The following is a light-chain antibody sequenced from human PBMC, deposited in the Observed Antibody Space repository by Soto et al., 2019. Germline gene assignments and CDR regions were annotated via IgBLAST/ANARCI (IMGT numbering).Light chain of an antibody. V-gene: IGKV3-15*01. Sequence: TLSPATLSASPGERVTLSCRASQFVSSRLAWYQRRPGQVPRLLIYDTSTRAPGISARFSGSGSGTEFTLTISSLQSEDFAVYYCQEYIQWPPGMFGPGTKVAIK. CDR1: QFVSSR. CDR2: DTS. J-gene: IGKJ1*01. CDR3: QEYIQWPPGM.